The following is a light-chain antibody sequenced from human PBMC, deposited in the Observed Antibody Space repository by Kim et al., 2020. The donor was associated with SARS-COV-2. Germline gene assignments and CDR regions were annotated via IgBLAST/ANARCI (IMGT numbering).Light chain of an antibody. Sequence: AAVGDRVTITCRASQSISSWLAWYQQKPGKAPKLLIYKASSLESGVPSRFSGSGSGTEFTLTISSLQPDDFATYYCQQYNSYPLTFGGGTKVEIK. CDR2: KAS. CDR1: QSISSW. CDR3: QQYNSYPLT. J-gene: IGKJ4*01. V-gene: IGKV1-5*03.